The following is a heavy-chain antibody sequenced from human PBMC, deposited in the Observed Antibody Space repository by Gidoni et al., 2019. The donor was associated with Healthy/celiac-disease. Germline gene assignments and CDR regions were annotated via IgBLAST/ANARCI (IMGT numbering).Heavy chain of an antibody. V-gene: IGHV3-30*18. CDR3: AKDHQILDFWSGYYAAPYYYGMDV. D-gene: IGHD3-3*01. CDR1: GFTFRSYG. Sequence: QVQLVESGGGVVQPGRSLRLSCAASGFTFRSYGMHWVRPAPGKGLEWVAVISYDGSNKYYADSVKGRFTISRDNSKNTLYLQMNSLRAEDTAVYYCAKDHQILDFWSGYYAAPYYYGMDVWGKGTTVTVSS. CDR2: ISYDGSNK. J-gene: IGHJ6*04.